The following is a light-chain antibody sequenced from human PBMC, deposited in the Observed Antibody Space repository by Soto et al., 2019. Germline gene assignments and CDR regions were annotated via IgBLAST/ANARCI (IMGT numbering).Light chain of an antibody. CDR1: QSVSSY. V-gene: IGKV3-20*01. CDR3: QHYDSSPET. CDR2: GAS. J-gene: IGKJ1*01. Sequence: EIVLTQSPATLSLSPGERATLSCRASQSVSSYLAWYQQKPGQAPRLLIYGASSRAIGIPDRFSGSGSGTDFTLTISRLEPEDFAVYYCQHYDSSPETFGQGTKVEIK.